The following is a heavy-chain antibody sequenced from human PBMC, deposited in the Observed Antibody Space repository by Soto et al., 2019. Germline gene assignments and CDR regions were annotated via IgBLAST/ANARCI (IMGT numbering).Heavy chain of an antibody. D-gene: IGHD6-13*01. CDR2: ISAYNGNT. V-gene: IGHV1-18*01. CDR1: GYTFTSYG. J-gene: IGHJ6*02. CDR3: ARVAAAGSDYYYYGMDV. Sequence: QVQLVQSGAEVKKPGASVKVSCKASGYTFTSYGISWVRQAPGQGLEWMGWISAYNGNTNYAQKLQGRVTMTTDTSTSTAYMELRSLRFDDTAVYYCARVAAAGSDYYYYGMDVWGQGTTVTVSS.